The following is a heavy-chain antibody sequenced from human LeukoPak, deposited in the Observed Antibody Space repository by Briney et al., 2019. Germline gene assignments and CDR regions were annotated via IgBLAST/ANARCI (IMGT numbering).Heavy chain of an antibody. J-gene: IGHJ6*02. CDR3: VRYYGSGSYHYGMDV. Sequence: SETLSLTCTVSGGSISSYYWSWIRQPPGKGLEWIGEINHSGSTNYNPSLKSRVTISVDTSKNQFSLKLSSVTAADTAVYYCVRYYGSGSYHYGMDVWGQGTTVTVSS. CDR1: GGSISSYY. D-gene: IGHD3-10*01. CDR2: INHSGST. V-gene: IGHV4-34*01.